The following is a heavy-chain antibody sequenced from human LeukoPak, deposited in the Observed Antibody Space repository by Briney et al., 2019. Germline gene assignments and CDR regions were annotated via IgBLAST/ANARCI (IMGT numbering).Heavy chain of an antibody. CDR3: ARGYGGHYK. D-gene: IGHD4/OR15-4a*01. Sequence: TGGSLRLSCAPPGFTFSSPGMSWFRQAPGKGLEWVANIKSDGSETNYVASVQGRFIVSRDNAKKSLYLQMNSLSAEDTAVYYCARGYGGHYKWGPGSLVTVSS. V-gene: IGHV3-7*01. CDR1: GFTFSSPG. J-gene: IGHJ4*02. CDR2: IKSDGSET.